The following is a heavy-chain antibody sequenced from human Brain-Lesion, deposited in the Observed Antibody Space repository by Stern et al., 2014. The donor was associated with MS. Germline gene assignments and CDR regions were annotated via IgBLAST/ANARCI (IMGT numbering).Heavy chain of an antibody. CDR2: INPKSGGT. CDR1: GYTFTGYY. CDR3: ATYYYDSTGYNDF. Sequence: VQLEESGAEVKKPGASVKVSCKASGYTFTGYYMHWVRQAPGQGLEWMGWINPKSGGTNYAQKFQGWVTMTRDTSINTAYMELSRVRSDDTAVYYCATYYYDSTGYNDFWGQGTLVTVSS. V-gene: IGHV1-2*04. J-gene: IGHJ4*02. D-gene: IGHD3-22*01.